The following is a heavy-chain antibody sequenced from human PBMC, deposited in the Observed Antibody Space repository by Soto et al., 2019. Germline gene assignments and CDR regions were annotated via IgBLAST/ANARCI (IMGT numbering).Heavy chain of an antibody. CDR2: IIPILGIA. CDR1: GGTFSSYT. CDR3: ARCSYDFWSGYRRIEYMDV. D-gene: IGHD3-3*01. J-gene: IGHJ6*03. V-gene: IGHV1-69*02. Sequence: GASVKVSCKASGGTFSSYTISWVRQAPGQGLEWMGRIIPILGIANYAQKFQGRVTITADKSTSTAYMELSSLRSEDTAVYYCARCSYDFWSGYRRIEYMDVRGKGTTVTVSS.